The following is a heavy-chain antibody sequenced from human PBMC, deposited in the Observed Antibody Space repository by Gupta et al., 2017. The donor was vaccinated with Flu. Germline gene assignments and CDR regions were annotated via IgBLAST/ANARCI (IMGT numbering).Heavy chain of an antibody. D-gene: IGHD6-19*01. CDR1: GFTFSSYA. J-gene: IGHJ4*02. CDR2: ISGSGGRT. CDR3: AKDRDSSGWYDY. Sequence: EVQLLESGGGLVQPGGSLRLSCAASGFTFSSYALSWVRQAPGKGLEWVSAISGSGGRTYYADSVKGRFTISRDNSKNTLYLQMNSLRAEDTAVYYCAKDRDSSGWYDYWGQGTLVTVSS. V-gene: IGHV3-23*01.